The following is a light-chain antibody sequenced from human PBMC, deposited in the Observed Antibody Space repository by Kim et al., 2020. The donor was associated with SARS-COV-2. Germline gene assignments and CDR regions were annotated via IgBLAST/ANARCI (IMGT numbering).Light chain of an antibody. J-gene: IGKJ5*01. V-gene: IGKV3-20*01. CDR3: QQYGSLIT. Sequence: EIVLTQSPRTLSLSPGERATLSCRASQSVSSSYLAWYQQKPGQAPRLLIYSTSSRATGIPDRFSGSGSGTDFTLTISRLEPEDSAVYYCQQYGSLITFGQGTRLEIK. CDR1: QSVSSSY. CDR2: STS.